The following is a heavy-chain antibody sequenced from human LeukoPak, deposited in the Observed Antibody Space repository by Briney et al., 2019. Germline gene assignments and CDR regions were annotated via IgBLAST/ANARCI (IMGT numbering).Heavy chain of an antibody. CDR2: INHSGST. V-gene: IGHV4-34*01. J-gene: IGHJ4*02. Sequence: SETLSLTCAVYGGSFSGYYWSWIRQPPGKGLEWIGEINHSGSTNYNPSLKSRVTISGDTSKNQFSLKLSSVTAADTAVYYCARFYYGSGSYYTIDYWGQGTLVTVSS. CDR3: ARFYYGSGSYYTIDY. CDR1: GGSFSGYY. D-gene: IGHD3-10*01.